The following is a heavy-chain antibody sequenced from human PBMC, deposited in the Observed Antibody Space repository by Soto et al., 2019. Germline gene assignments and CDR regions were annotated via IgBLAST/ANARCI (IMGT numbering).Heavy chain of an antibody. V-gene: IGHV4-30-4*08. CDR3: ARGRYCLTGRCFPNWFDS. J-gene: IGHJ5*01. Sequence: SETLSLTCSVSGDSISTVDYFWAWIRQPPGQALEYIGYIYKSATTYYNPSFESRVAISLDTSKSQFSLNVTSVTAADAAVYFCARGRYCLTGRCFPNWFDSWGQGTLVTVSS. CDR1: GDSISTVDYF. D-gene: IGHD2-15*01. CDR2: IYKSATT.